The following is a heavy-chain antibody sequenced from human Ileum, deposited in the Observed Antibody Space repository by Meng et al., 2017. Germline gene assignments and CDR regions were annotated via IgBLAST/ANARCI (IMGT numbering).Heavy chain of an antibody. CDR2: IFHTGST. V-gene: IGHV4-4*02. CDR3: ATNKNKKIDY. D-gene: IGHD2/OR15-2a*01. CDR1: GDSISSSNW. Sequence: QVQLQGAGPGLVAPSGTVSLTCVVPGDSISSSNWWNWVRQHPGKGLEWIGEIFHTGSTNYNPSLKSRVTISADKSKNQFSLNLSSVTAADTAVYYCATNKNKKIDYWGQGTLVTVSS. J-gene: IGHJ4*02.